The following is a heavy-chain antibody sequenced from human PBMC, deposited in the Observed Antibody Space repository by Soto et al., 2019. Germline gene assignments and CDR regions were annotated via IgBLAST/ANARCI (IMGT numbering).Heavy chain of an antibody. CDR3: AREGGYSGYALGDVFDI. Sequence: GGSLRVSCAASGIIFNNYNMNWVRQAPGKGLEWVSSISSSSSFIYYADSVKGRFTISRDNAKNSLYLQMNSLRAEDTAVYYCAREGGYSGYALGDVFDIWGQGTMVTVSS. V-gene: IGHV3-21*01. CDR2: ISSSSSFI. J-gene: IGHJ3*02. D-gene: IGHD5-12*01. CDR1: GIIFNNYN.